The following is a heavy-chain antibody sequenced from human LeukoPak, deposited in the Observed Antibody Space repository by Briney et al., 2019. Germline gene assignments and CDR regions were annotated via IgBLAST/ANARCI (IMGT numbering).Heavy chain of an antibody. CDR3: ASSKGYSYGT. J-gene: IGHJ5*02. CDR2: IIPIFGTA. CDR1: GGTFSSYA. Sequence: ASVKVSRKASGGTFSSYAISWVRQAPGQGLEWMGGIIPIFGTANYAQKFQGRVTITADESTSTAYMELSSLRSEDTAVYYCASSKGYSYGTWGQGTLVTVSS. D-gene: IGHD5-18*01. V-gene: IGHV1-69*01.